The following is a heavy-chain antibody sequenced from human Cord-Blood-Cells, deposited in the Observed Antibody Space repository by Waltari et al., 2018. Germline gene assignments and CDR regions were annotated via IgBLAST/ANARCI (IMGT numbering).Heavy chain of an antibody. CDR3: ARVALHHSSSSVRGWFDP. V-gene: IGHV1-2*02. Sequence: QVQLVQSGAEVKKPGASVKVSCKASGYTFTGYYMHWVRQAPGHGLEWMGWINPNSGGTNYAQKFQGRVTMTRDTSISTAYMELSRLRSDDTAVYYCARVALHHSSSSVRGWFDPWGQGTLVTVSS. CDR2: INPNSGGT. CDR1: GYTFTGYY. D-gene: IGHD6-6*01. J-gene: IGHJ5*02.